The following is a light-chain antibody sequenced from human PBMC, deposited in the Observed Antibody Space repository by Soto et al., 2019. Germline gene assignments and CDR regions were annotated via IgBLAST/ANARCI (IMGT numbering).Light chain of an antibody. Sequence: EIVLTQSPGTLSLSPGERATLSCRASQSVSSSSLSWYQQKPGQAPRLLIYDTSSRATDIPDRFSGSGSGTDFTVTISRLEPEDFTVYYWQHYGTSMWTFGQGTTVEIK. CDR1: QSVSSSS. J-gene: IGKJ1*01. CDR3: QHYGTSMWT. V-gene: IGKV3-20*01. CDR2: DTS.